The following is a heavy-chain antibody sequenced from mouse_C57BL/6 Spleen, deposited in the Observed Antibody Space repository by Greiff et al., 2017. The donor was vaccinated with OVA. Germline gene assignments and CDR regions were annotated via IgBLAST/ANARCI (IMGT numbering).Heavy chain of an antibody. V-gene: IGHV1-81*01. J-gene: IGHJ2*01. Sequence: VKLQQSGAELARPGASVKLSCKASGYTFTSYGISWVKQRTGQGLEWIGEIYPRSGNTYYNEKFKGKATLTADKSSSTAYMELRSLTSEDSAVYFCARSLYGYDGIFDYWGQGTTLTVSS. D-gene: IGHD2-2*01. CDR3: ARSLYGYDGIFDY. CDR1: GYTFTSYG. CDR2: IYPRSGNT.